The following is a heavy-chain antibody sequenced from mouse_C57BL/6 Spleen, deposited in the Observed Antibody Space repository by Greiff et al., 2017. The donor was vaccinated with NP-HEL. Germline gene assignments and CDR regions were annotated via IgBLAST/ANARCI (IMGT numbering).Heavy chain of an antibody. D-gene: IGHD4-1*01. J-gene: IGHJ1*03. CDR1: GYAFSSSW. V-gene: IGHV1-82*01. CDR3: ARRTGYFDV. CDR2: IYPGDGDT. Sequence: VKLMESGPELVKPGASVKISCKASGYAFSSSWMNWVQQRPGKGLEWIGRIYPGDGDTNYNGKFKGKATLTADKSSSTAYMQLSSLTSEDSAVYFCARRTGYFDVWGTGTTVTVSS.